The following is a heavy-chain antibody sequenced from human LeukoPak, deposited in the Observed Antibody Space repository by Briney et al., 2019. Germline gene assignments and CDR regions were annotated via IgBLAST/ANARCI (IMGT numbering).Heavy chain of an antibody. J-gene: IGHJ1*01. CDR3: ARAPSEIGGYYPEYFRH. CDR2: IKSDGST. V-gene: IGHV3-74*01. D-gene: IGHD3-22*01. CDR1: GFTFSSYW. Sequence: PGGSLRLSCAASGFTFSSYWMRWVRQAPGKGLVWVSRIKSDGSTRYADSVKGRFTISKDNAKNTVSLQMNSLRAEDTDVYYCARAPSEIGGYYPEYFRHWGQGTLVTVSP.